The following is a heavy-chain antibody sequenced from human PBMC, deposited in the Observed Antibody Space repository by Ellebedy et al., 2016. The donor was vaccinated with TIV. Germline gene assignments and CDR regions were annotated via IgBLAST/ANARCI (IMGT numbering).Heavy chain of an antibody. CDR1: GGSISGYY. V-gene: IGHV4-59*13. J-gene: IGHJ6*03. CDR3: ARARYSSHAQYYYYYIDV. CDR2: IYNNGNT. D-gene: IGHD6-13*01. Sequence: SETLSLTXTVSGGSISGYYWSWIRQPPGKGLEWIGYIYNNGNTNYNPSLKSRVTISVDTSKNQFSLNLSSVTAADTAVYYCARARYSSHAQYYYYYIDVWGKGTTVTVSS.